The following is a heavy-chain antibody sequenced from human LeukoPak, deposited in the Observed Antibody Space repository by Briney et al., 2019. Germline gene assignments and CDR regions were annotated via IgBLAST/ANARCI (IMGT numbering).Heavy chain of an antibody. Sequence: GGSLRLSCAASGFTFSSYSMNWVRQAPGKGLEWVSSISSSSSYIYYADSVKGRFTISRGNAKNSLYLQMNSLRAEDTAVYYCARATPPRHSHGLYYFDYWGQGTLVTVSS. CDR1: GFTFSSYS. V-gene: IGHV3-21*01. CDR2: ISSSSSYI. CDR3: ARATPPRHSHGLYYFDY. J-gene: IGHJ4*02. D-gene: IGHD5-18*01.